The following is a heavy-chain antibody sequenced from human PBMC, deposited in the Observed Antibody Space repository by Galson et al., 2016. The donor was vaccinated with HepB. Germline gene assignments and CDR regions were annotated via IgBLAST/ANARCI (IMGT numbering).Heavy chain of an antibody. CDR1: GFTFSNYD. CDR3: ARHFSGSY. V-gene: IGHV3-23*01. J-gene: IGHJ4*02. CDR2: ISGSGAST. Sequence: SLRLSCAASGFTFSNYDMSWVRQAPGRGLEWVSGISGSGASTTYADSVKGRFTISRDNSKNALHLQMNSLRAEDTAMDFCARHFSGSYLGQGTLVTVSS. D-gene: IGHD3-22*01.